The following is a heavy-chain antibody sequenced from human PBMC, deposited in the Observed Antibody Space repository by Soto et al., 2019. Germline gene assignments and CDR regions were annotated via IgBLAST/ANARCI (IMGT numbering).Heavy chain of an antibody. J-gene: IGHJ5*02. CDR2: INQDGSAK. CDR1: GFTFSDYY. D-gene: IGHD1-1*01. Sequence: EEQLVESGGGLVQPGGSLRLSCAASGFTFSDYYMSWVRQAPGKGLEWVANINQDGSAKSYVDSVRGRFTISRENGKNSLSLQMESLRADDTAVYYCARWNGGFDPWGQGTLVTVSS. CDR3: ARWNGGFDP. V-gene: IGHV3-7*05.